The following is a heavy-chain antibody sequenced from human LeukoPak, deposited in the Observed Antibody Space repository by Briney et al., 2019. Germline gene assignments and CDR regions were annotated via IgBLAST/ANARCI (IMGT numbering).Heavy chain of an antibody. CDR2: INPNSGGT. V-gene: IGHV1-2*02. CDR3: ARLFTPRYCSTTSCYWKGWFDP. J-gene: IGHJ5*02. D-gene: IGHD2-2*01. CDR1: GYTFTNYY. Sequence: ASVKVSCKASGYTFTNYYMHWVRQAPGQGLEWMGWINPNSGGTNYAQKFQGRVTMTRDTSISTAYMELSRLRSDDTAVYYCARLFTPRYCSTTSCYWKGWFDPWGQGTLVTVSS.